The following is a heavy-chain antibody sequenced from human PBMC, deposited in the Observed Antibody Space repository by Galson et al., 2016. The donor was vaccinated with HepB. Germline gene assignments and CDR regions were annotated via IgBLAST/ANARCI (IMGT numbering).Heavy chain of an antibody. Sequence: SLRLSCAASGFTFSSYWMHWVRQVPGKGLVMVARTDTDGSDTGYADCGKGRFTISRDNAKNTLYLQMNTLRAEDTAVYYCARDYLTYTGNYLYSWGQGTLVTVSS. V-gene: IGHV3-74*01. CDR2: TDTDGSDT. D-gene: IGHD1-26*01. CDR1: GFTFSSYW. CDR3: ARDYLTYTGNYLYS. J-gene: IGHJ4*02.